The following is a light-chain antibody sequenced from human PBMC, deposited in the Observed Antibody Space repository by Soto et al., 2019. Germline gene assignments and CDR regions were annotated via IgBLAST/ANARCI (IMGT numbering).Light chain of an antibody. J-gene: IGKJ3*01. V-gene: IGKV1-12*01. CDR1: QSINRW. CDR3: QQANTPPYP. Sequence: DVQLTQSPSSVSASVGDSVTITCRASQSINRWLAWYQQKPGKAPKLLIYGASNLQGGVPSRFSGSGSGTDFTLSISSLQAEDFATYYCQQANTPPYPFGPGTKVDNK. CDR2: GAS.